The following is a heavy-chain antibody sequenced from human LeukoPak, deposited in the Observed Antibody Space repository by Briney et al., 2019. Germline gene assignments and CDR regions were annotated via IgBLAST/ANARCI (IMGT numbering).Heavy chain of an antibody. CDR2: IYHSGST. CDR1: GGSIISGDYS. CDR3: ARGYNPNWFDP. V-gene: IGHV4-30-2*01. D-gene: IGHD1-14*01. Sequence: PSETLSLTCAVSGGSIISGDYSWTWIRLPPGKGLEWIGYIYHSGSTYYNPSLKSRVTISVDRSKNQFSLKLSSVTAADTAVYYCARGYNPNWFDPWGQGTLVTVSS. J-gene: IGHJ5*02.